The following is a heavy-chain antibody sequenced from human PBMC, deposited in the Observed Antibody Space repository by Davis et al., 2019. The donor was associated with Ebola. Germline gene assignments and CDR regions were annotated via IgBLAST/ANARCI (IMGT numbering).Heavy chain of an antibody. CDR1: GFTFSSHG. Sequence: GESLKISCAASGFTFSSHGMHWVRQAPGKGLEWVAFIRSDGSDKYYADSVKGRFTISRDNSKNTLYLEMDSLRAEDTAVYFCAKDKPGPRALDIWGQGTLVTVSS. CDR3: AKDKPGPRALDI. D-gene: IGHD1-14*01. J-gene: IGHJ3*02. V-gene: IGHV3-30*02. CDR2: IRSDGSDK.